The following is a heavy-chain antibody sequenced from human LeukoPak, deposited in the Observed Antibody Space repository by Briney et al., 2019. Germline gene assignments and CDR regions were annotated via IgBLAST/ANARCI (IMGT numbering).Heavy chain of an antibody. J-gene: IGHJ4*02. CDR2: ISGGDDST. V-gene: IGHV3-23*01. CDR3: AKVWWGKRTLDY. CDR1: GFTFSIHG. D-gene: IGHD3-16*01. Sequence: GGSLRLSCVASGFTFSIHGISWVRQAPGKGLEWVSTISGGDDSTYYTDSVRGRFTISRDNSKNTLYLQMNSLRVEDTALYYCAKVWWGKRTLDYWGQGNQVTVSS.